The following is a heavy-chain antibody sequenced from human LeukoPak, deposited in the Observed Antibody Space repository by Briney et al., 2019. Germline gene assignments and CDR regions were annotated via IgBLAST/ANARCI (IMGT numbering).Heavy chain of an antibody. CDR2: MNPNSGNT. J-gene: IGHJ4*02. V-gene: IGHV1-8*01. CDR3: ARVWGHGAMATPFDY. Sequence: GASVKVSCKASGYTFTSYDINWVRQATGQGLEWMGWMNPNSGNTGYAQKFQGRVTMTRNTSISTAYMELSRLRSDDTAVYYCARVWGHGAMATPFDYWGQGTLVTVSS. CDR1: GYTFTSYD. D-gene: IGHD5-18*01.